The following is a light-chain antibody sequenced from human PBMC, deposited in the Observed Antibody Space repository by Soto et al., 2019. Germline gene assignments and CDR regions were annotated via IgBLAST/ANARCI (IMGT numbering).Light chain of an antibody. CDR1: QDIRSS. CDR2: GAS. CDR3: QQDSSWPLT. Sequence: IVMTQSPATLSVSPGERVTLSCRASQDIRSSLAWYQQKPGQAPRLLIYGASNRATGVPATFSGSGSGTEFTLSISSLQSEHLGVYYCQQDSSWPLTFGGGTKVEIK. J-gene: IGKJ4*01. V-gene: IGKV3-15*01.